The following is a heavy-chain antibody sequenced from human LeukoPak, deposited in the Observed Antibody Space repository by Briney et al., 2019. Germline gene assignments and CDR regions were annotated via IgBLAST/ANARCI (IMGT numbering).Heavy chain of an antibody. V-gene: IGHV4-34*01. D-gene: IGHD5-18*01. Sequence: SETLSLTCAVYGGSSSDHCWRWTRQPPGRGLEWIGEINHGGSTNYSPSLKSRVTMSVDTSKNQFSLTLSSLTAADTAVYFCARSGYTRRFMDYWHEGILVTVSS. CDR2: INHGGST. J-gene: IGHJ4*02. CDR3: ARSGYTRRFMDY. CDR1: GGSSSDHC.